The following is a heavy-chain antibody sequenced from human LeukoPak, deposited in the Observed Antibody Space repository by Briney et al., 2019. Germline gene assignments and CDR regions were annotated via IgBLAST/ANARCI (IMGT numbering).Heavy chain of an antibody. V-gene: IGHV3-30*02. D-gene: IGHD2-2*01. J-gene: IGHJ6*03. Sequence: GGSLRPSCAASGFTFSSYGIHWVRQGPGKGLEWVAFIRFDGSYKYYADSVKGRFTISRDNSKNTLFLEMNSLRAEDTAVYYCAKDSDCTTTTCYDYYYYYMDVWGKGTTVTVSS. CDR3: AKDSDCTTTTCYDYYYYYMDV. CDR2: IRFDGSYK. CDR1: GFTFSSYG.